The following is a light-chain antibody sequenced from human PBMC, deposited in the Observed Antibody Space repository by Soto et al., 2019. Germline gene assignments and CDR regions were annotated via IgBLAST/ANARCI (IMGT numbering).Light chain of an antibody. CDR1: QSLLHSNGYNF. V-gene: IGKV2-28*01. Sequence: VMTQSPLSLPVSPGEPASISCRSSQSLLHSNGYNFLDWYLQKPGQSPQLLIYLGSNRASGVPDRFSGSGSGKDFTMKINSVEAEDVGGYYCIQGREIPPYTFGQGTKLEI. CDR3: IQGREIPPYT. CDR2: LGS. J-gene: IGKJ2*01.